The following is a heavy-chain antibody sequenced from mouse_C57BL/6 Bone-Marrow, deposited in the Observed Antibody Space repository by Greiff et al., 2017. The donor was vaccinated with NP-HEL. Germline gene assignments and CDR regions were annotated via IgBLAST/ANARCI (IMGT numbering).Heavy chain of an antibody. Sequence: VQLQQSGPELVKPGASVKISCKASGYTFTDYYMNWVKQSHGKSLEWIGDINPNNGGTSYNQKFKGKATLTVGKSSSTAYMELRSLTSEDSAVYYCARRGGDLFDYWGQGTTLTVSS. V-gene: IGHV1-26*01. CDR2: INPNNGGT. CDR3: ARRGGDLFDY. D-gene: IGHD2-13*01. CDR1: GYTFTDYY. J-gene: IGHJ2*01.